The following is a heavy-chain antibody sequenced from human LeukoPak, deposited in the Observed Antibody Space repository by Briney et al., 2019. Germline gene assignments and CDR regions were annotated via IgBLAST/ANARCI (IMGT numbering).Heavy chain of an antibody. CDR2: IYYSGST. CDR1: GGSISSSSYY. D-gene: IGHD4-23*01. CDR3: ARGRGLVTTGDWFDP. J-gene: IGHJ5*02. Sequence: PSETLSLTCTVSGGSISSSSYYWSWIRQPPGKGLEWIGYIYYSGSTNYNPSLKSRVTISVDTSKNQFSLKLSSVTAADTAVYYCARGRGLVTTGDWFDPWGQGTLVTVSS. V-gene: IGHV4-61*01.